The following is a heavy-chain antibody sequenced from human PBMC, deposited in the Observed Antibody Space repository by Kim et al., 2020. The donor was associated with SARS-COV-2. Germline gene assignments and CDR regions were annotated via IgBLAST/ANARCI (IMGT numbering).Heavy chain of an antibody. CDR3: ARRDGGWFHF. CDR2: IGSVRTDI. J-gene: IGHJ4*02. CDR1: GFTFSSYT. D-gene: IGHD6-19*01. V-gene: IGHV3-48*02. Sequence: GGSLRLSCVASGFTFSSYTLSWVRQAPGKGLEWIAYIGSVRTDIHYADSVKGRLTISRDNDKDSLYLQMSNLRDEDTAVYYCARRDGGWFHFWGQGTLVTVSS.